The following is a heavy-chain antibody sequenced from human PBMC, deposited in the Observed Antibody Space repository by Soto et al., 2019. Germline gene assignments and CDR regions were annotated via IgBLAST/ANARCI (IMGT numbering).Heavy chain of an antibody. CDR3: ANVKVWAQLRFLEWSLMRGMDV. J-gene: IGHJ6*02. CDR1: GFTFSSYG. Sequence: GGSLRLSCAASGFTFSSYGMHWVRQAPGKGLEWVAVISYDGSNKYYADSVKGRFTISRDNSKNTLYLQMNSLRAEDTAVYYCANVKVWAQLRFLEWSLMRGMDVWGQGTTVTVSS. CDR2: ISYDGSNK. D-gene: IGHD3-3*01. V-gene: IGHV3-30*18.